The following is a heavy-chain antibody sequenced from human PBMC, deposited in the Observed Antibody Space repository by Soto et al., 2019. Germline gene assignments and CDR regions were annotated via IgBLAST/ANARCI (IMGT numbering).Heavy chain of an antibody. CDR2: ISAYNGNT. D-gene: IGHD4-4*01. CDR3: ARWGTSMTTVFPFDY. CDR1: GYTFTSYG. V-gene: IGHV1-18*01. J-gene: IGHJ4*02. Sequence: ASVKVSCKASGYTFTSYGISWVRQAPGQGLEWMGWISAYNGNTNNAQKLQGRVTMTTDTSTSTAYMERRSLRSDDTAVYYCARWGTSMTTVFPFDYWGQGTLVTVSS.